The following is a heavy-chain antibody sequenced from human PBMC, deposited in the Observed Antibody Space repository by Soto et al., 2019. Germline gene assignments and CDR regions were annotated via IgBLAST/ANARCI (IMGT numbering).Heavy chain of an antibody. CDR1: GFTFSSYW. Sequence: GGSLRLSCAASGFTFSSYWMHWVRQAPGKGLEWVSGIRGFSPYTFYAESVKGRFTISRDNAKNSLYLQMNSLRAEDTAVYYCARDRGYDAHDYYYNAMDVWGQGTTVTVSS. CDR3: ARDRGYDAHDYYYNAMDV. CDR2: IRGFSPYT. J-gene: IGHJ6*02. V-gene: IGHV3-21*01. D-gene: IGHD2-15*01.